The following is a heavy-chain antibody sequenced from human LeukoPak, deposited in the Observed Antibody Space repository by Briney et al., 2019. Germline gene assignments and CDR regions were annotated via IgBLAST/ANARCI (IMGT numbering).Heavy chain of an antibody. J-gene: IGHJ4*02. Sequence: GGSLRLSCAASGFTFSSYSMNWVRQAPGKGLEWVSYISSSSSPIYYAVSVKGRFTISRDNSKNTLYLQMNSLRAEDTAVYYCARGPGSRGVFDYWGQGTLVTVSS. V-gene: IGHV3-48*01. CDR3: ARGPGSRGVFDY. D-gene: IGHD3-10*01. CDR2: ISSSSSPI. CDR1: GFTFSSYS.